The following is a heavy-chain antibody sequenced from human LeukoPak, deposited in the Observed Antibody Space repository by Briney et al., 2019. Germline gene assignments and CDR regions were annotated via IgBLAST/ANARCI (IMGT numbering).Heavy chain of an antibody. Sequence: GGSLRLSCAASGFSFSTYYVNWVRQAPGKGLEWVSCISSRITYIYSADSVRGRFAISRDNAKNSLYLQMNSLRAEDTAVYYFAREDQGSFVYWGEGGLVTVSS. D-gene: IGHD2-2*01. J-gene: IGHJ4*02. CDR1: GFSFSTYY. V-gene: IGHV3-21*01. CDR2: ISSRITYI. CDR3: AREDQGSFVY.